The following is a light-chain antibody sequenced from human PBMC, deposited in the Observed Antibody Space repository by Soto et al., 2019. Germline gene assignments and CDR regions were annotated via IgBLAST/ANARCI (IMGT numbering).Light chain of an antibody. CDR1: QSLGYY. J-gene: IGKJ4*01. CDR3: QQRRDWPLT. Sequence: IVLTQSPATLSLSPGERATLSCRASQSLGYYLAWFQQKHGQAPRLLIYDTSNRASGIPARFSGSGSGTDFTRTISSLDPEDFAVYYCQQRRDWPLTFGGGTKGEIK. CDR2: DTS. V-gene: IGKV3-11*01.